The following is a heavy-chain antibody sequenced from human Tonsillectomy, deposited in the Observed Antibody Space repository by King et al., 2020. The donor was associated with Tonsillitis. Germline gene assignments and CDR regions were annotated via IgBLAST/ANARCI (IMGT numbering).Heavy chain of an antibody. CDR2: IRYDGRIK. J-gene: IGHJ4*02. D-gene: IGHD2-21*01. V-gene: IGHV3-30*02. Sequence: VQLVESGGGVVRPGGSLRLSCASSGFTFSLYGMHWVRQAPGKGLEWVAYIRYDGRIKYYVDSVKGRFTISRDNSESTLYLQMSSLRTDDTAVYYCAKKLPGNRDYFDNWGQGTLVTVSS. CDR3: AKKLPGNRDYFDN. CDR1: GFTFSLYG.